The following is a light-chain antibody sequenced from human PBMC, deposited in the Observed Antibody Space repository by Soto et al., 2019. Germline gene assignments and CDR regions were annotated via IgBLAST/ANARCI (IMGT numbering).Light chain of an antibody. CDR2: INSDGSH. CDR1: SGHSTYA. J-gene: IGLJ3*02. CDR3: QSLGTGIQV. V-gene: IGLV4-69*01. Sequence: QHVLTQSPSVSASLGASVKLTCTLSSGHSTYAIAWHQQQPEKGPRFLMKINSDGSHSKGDGFFDRFSGSSSGAERHLTISSLQSEDEADYYCQSLGTGIQVFGGGTKVTVL.